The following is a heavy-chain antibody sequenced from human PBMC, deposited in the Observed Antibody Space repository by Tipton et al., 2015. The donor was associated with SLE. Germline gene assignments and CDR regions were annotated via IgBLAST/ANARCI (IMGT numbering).Heavy chain of an antibody. CDR3: ARSRLYPGPDAFDI. V-gene: IGHV4-34*01. D-gene: IGHD2-15*01. Sequence: TLSLTCAVNGGSVIGYYWSWIRRPPGKGLEWIGEINHGGSTNYNSSLKSRVTISVDRSKNRFSLKLRSLTAADTAVYYCARSRLYPGPDAFDIWGQGTMVTVSS. CDR1: GGSVIGYY. J-gene: IGHJ3*02. CDR2: INHGGST.